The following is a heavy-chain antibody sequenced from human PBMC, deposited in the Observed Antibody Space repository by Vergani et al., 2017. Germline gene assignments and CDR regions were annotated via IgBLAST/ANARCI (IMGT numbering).Heavy chain of an antibody. J-gene: IGHJ3*02. CDR1: SFSVSSHY. V-gene: IGHV3-66*02. Sequence: LVESGGGLVQPGGSLRLSCAASSFSVSSHYMTWFRQAPGKGLEWVATINIGGRTSYADSVKGRLTLTRDDSKNTLHLQMNSLRPEDTAVYYCARGMNTETTDLDGFDMWGQGTMVSVSS. CDR3: ARGMNTETTDLDGFDM. D-gene: IGHD4-17*01. CDR2: INIGGRT.